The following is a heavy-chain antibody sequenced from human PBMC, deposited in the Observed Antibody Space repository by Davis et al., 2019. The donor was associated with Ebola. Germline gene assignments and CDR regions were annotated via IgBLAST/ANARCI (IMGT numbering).Heavy chain of an antibody. Sequence: ASVKVSCKASGYTFTSNHIHWVRQAPGQGLEWMAITHPGGGGTRFAQKFQGRVTLTSDTSTGTVYMELSSLRSEDTAVYYCARDGTDYYGLDVWGLGTTVTVSS. CDR1: GYTFTSNH. D-gene: IGHD3/OR15-3a*01. CDR2: THPGGGGT. CDR3: ARDGTDYYGLDV. J-gene: IGHJ6*02. V-gene: IGHV1-46*01.